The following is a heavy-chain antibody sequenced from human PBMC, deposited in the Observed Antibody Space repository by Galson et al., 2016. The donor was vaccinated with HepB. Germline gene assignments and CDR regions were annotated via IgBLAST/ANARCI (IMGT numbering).Heavy chain of an antibody. J-gene: IGHJ3*02. Sequence: SLRLSCAASGFTFSANYMTWIRQAPGKGLEWVSHISGCGSYRNYAESVKGRFTISRDNAKNSVYLQMNSLRAEDTAVYYCARDRLTYDDDNGGYGGHEAFDMWGQGTMVIVSA. D-gene: IGHD3-22*01. CDR3: ARDRLTYDDDNGGYGGHEAFDM. V-gene: IGHV3-11*05. CDR1: GFTFSANY. CDR2: ISGCGSYR.